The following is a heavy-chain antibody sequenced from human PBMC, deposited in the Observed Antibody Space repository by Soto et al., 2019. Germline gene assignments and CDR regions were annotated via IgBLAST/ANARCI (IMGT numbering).Heavy chain of an antibody. CDR2: FDPEDGET. Sequence: ASVKVSCKVSGYTLTELFMHWVRQAPGKGLEWMGGFDPEDGETIYAQKFQGRVTMTEDTSTDTAYMELSSLRSEDTAVYYCATDSVAYDYIWGSYRGHDAFDIWGQGTMVTVSS. D-gene: IGHD3-16*02. V-gene: IGHV1-24*01. CDR1: GYTLTELF. CDR3: ATDSVAYDYIWGSYRGHDAFDI. J-gene: IGHJ3*02.